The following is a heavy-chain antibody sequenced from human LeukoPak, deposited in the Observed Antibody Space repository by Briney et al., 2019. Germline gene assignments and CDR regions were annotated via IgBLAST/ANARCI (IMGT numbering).Heavy chain of an antibody. Sequence: GGSLRLSCAASGFTFSSYSMNWVRQAPRKGLEWVSSISSSSSYVYYADSVKGRFTISRDNAKNSLYLQMNSLRAEDTAVYYCARDSPHYCTNGVCYNDYWGQGTLVTVSS. CDR2: ISSSSSYV. J-gene: IGHJ4*02. CDR3: ARDSPHYCTNGVCYNDY. V-gene: IGHV3-21*01. CDR1: GFTFSSYS. D-gene: IGHD2-8*01.